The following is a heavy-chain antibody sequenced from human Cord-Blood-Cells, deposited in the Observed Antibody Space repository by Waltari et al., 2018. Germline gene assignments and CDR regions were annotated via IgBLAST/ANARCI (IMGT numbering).Heavy chain of an antibody. CDR3: AGGCSSTSCYNWFDP. V-gene: IGHV4-30-4*08. Sequence: QVQLQESGPGLVKPSQTLSLTCTVSGGSISSGDYYWSWIRQPPGKGLEWIGYIYYSGGTYYNPSLKSRVTISVDTSKNQFSLKLSSVTAADTAVYYCAGGCSSTSCYNWFDPWGQGTLVTVSS. D-gene: IGHD2-2*01. J-gene: IGHJ5*02. CDR1: GGSISSGDYY. CDR2: IYYSGGT.